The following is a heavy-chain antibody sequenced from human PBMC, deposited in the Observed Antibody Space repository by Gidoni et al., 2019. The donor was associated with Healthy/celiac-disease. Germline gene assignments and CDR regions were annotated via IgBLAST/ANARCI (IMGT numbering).Heavy chain of an antibody. CDR2: IDPSGGST. V-gene: IGHV1-46*03. CDR1: GYPFTRYY. Sequence: QVQLVQSGAEVKKPGASVTVSCKAFGYPFTRYYMHWVRQAPGQGLEWMGIIDPSGGSTSYPQKFQGRVTMTRVTSTSTVYMELSSLTSEDTAVYYCARGPSAVGWEQPPGYWGQGTLVTVSS. J-gene: IGHJ4*02. CDR3: ARGPSAVGWEQPPGY. D-gene: IGHD1-26*01.